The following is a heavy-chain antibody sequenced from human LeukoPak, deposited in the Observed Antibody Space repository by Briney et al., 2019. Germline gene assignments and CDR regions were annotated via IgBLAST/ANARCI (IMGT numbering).Heavy chain of an antibody. J-gene: IGHJ3*02. V-gene: IGHV1-69*01. CDR1: GGTFSSYA. CDR2: IIPIFGTA. Sequence: SVKVSCKASGGTFSSYAISWVRQAPGQGLEWMGGIIPIFGTANYAQKFQGRVTITADESTSTAYMGLSSLRSEDTAVYYCAKSDRDSSGYYSLDAFDIWGQGTMVTVSS. D-gene: IGHD3-22*01. CDR3: AKSDRDSSGYYSLDAFDI.